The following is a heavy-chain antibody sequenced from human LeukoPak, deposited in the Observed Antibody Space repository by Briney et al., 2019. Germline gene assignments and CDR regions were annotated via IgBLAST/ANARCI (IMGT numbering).Heavy chain of an antibody. CDR1: GFTFSRFW. CDR2: IKQGGSEI. D-gene: IGHD4-11*01. V-gene: IGHV3-7*01. CDR3: ARDRESESDSEGDY. Sequence: GGSLRLSCSASGFTFSRFWMSWVRQAPGKGLEYVALIKQGGSEIYHMDSVKGRFTISRDDATNSLYLQMNSLRVEDTALYYCARDRESESDSEGDYWGQGTLATVSS. J-gene: IGHJ4*02.